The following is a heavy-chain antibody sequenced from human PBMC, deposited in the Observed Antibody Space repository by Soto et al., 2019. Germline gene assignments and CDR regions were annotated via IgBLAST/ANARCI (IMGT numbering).Heavy chain of an antibody. D-gene: IGHD2-21*02. J-gene: IGHJ5*02. CDR3: ARESGDWPLNWFDP. Sequence: GGSLRPSCAASGFNFSNHWMHWVRQRPAEGLVWVSRITSDGKSKAYAESVKGRFAISRDNAKNTLYLQMNGLTAEDTAVYYCARESGDWPLNWFDPWGQGTLVTVSS. V-gene: IGHV3-74*01. CDR1: GFNFSNHW. CDR2: ITSDGKSK.